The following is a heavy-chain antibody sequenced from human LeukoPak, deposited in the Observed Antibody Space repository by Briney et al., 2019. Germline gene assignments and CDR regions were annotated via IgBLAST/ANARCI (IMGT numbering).Heavy chain of an antibody. J-gene: IGHJ4*02. CDR3: ARRGFGESHFDY. V-gene: IGHV3-20*01. CDR1: GFTFDDYG. Sequence: PGGSLRLSCAASGFTFDDYGMSWVRQAPGKGLEWVSGINWNGGSTGYADSVKGRFTISRDNAKNSLYLQMNSLRAEDTALYHCARRGFGESHFDYWGQGTLVTVSS. D-gene: IGHD3-10*01. CDR2: INWNGGST.